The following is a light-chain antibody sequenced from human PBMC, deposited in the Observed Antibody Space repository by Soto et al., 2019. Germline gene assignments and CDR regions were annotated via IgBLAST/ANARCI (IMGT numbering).Light chain of an antibody. CDR1: QSVSSSC. J-gene: IGKJ4*01. CDR2: GAS. CDR3: QQYGSSPLT. Sequence: EIVLTQSPGTLSLSPGERATLSCRASQSVSSSCLAWYQQKPGQAPRLLIYGASSRATGIPDRFSGSGSGTDFTLTISRMEPEDFAVYYCQQYGSSPLTFGGGTKVAIK. V-gene: IGKV3-20*01.